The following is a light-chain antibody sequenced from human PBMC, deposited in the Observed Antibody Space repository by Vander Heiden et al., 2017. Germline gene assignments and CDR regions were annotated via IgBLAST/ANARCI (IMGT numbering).Light chain of an antibody. CDR2: QDS. Sequence: SYELTQPPSVSVSPGQTASITCSGDKLGDKYACWYQQKPGQSPVLVIYQDSKRPSGIPERFSGSNSGNTATLTISGTQAMDEADYYCQAWDSSPDVVFGGGTKPTVL. V-gene: IGLV3-1*01. CDR1: KLGDKY. CDR3: QAWDSSPDVV. J-gene: IGLJ2*01.